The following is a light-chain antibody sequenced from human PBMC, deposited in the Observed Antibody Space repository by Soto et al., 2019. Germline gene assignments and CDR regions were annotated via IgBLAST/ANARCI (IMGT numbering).Light chain of an antibody. CDR2: GAS. CDR3: QQRSNWPS. V-gene: IGKV3D-20*02. CDR1: QSVSNNY. Sequence: EIVLTQSPGTLSLSPGERATLSCRASQSVSNNYLAWYQQKPGQAPRLLIYGASSRVTGIPDRFRGSGSGTDFTLTISSLEPEDFAVYYCQQRSNWPSFGGGTKVDIK. J-gene: IGKJ4*01.